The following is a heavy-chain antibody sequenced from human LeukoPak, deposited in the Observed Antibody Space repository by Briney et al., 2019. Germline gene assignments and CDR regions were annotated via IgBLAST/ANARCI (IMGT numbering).Heavy chain of an antibody. CDR3: ARANFLYCSSTTCLFDY. Sequence: ASVKVSCKASGYTFTGYYMHWGRQAPGQGLECMGWINPNDGDTNYAQKLQGRVTMTRDTSISTAHMEASRLRSDATAVYYCARANFLYCSSTTCLFDYWGQGTLVTVSS. J-gene: IGHJ4*02. CDR1: GYTFTGYY. D-gene: IGHD2-2*01. V-gene: IGHV1-2*02. CDR2: INPNDGDT.